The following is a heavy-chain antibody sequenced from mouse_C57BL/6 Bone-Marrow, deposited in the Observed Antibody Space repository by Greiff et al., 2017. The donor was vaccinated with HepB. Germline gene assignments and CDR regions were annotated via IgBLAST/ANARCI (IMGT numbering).Heavy chain of an antibody. D-gene: IGHD1-1*01. CDR1: GFTFSDAW. CDR3: TRPVKFITWYFDV. V-gene: IGHV6-6*01. Sequence: EVKVEESGGGLVQPGGSMKLSCAASGFTFSDAWMDWVRQSPEKGLEWVAEIRNKANNHATYYAESVKGRFTISRDDSKSSVYLQMNSLRAEDTGIYYCTRPVKFITWYFDVWGTGTTVTVSS. J-gene: IGHJ1*03. CDR2: IRNKANNHAT.